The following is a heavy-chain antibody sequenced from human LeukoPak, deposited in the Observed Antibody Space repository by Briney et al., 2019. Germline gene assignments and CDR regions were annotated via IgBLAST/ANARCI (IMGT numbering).Heavy chain of an antibody. CDR1: GFSLSNFQ. J-gene: IGHJ5*02. CDR2: ISLDGSTE. V-gene: IGHV3-30-3*01. Sequence: GRSLRLSCVASGFSLSNFQMYWVRQAPGKGLEWVSIISLDGSTEFYADSVKGRFTISRDTASNTMHLEMNNLRIEDTAVYYCMRDYMGWFDPWGQRSLVTVSS. D-gene: IGHD3-10*01. CDR3: MRDYMGWFDP.